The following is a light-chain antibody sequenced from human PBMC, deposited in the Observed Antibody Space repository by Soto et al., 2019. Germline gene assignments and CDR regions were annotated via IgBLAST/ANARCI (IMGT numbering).Light chain of an antibody. V-gene: IGKV3-20*01. Sequence: ENVSTQSPGPLSLSPGERATLSCRASQSVGSSYLAWYQQKPGQAPRLLIYGASSRATGIPDRFSGSGSGTDFTLTISRLEPEDFAVYYCHQYGSSSWTFGQGTKVDIK. CDR1: QSVGSSY. CDR3: HQYGSSSWT. CDR2: GAS. J-gene: IGKJ1*01.